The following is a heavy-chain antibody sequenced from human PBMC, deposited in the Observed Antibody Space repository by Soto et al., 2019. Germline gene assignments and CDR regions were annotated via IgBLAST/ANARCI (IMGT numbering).Heavy chain of an antibody. D-gene: IGHD4-17*01. CDR1: GGSVSSGSYY. CDR3: ARQDNSDYGDSLWVK. CDR2: IYYSGST. V-gene: IGHV4-61*01. J-gene: IGHJ4*02. Sequence: SETLSLTCTVSGGSVSSGSYYWSWIRQPPGKGLEWIGYIYYSGSTNYNPSLKSRVTISVDTPKNQFSLKLSSGTAADTAVYYCARQDNSDYGDSLWVKWGQGTLVTVSS.